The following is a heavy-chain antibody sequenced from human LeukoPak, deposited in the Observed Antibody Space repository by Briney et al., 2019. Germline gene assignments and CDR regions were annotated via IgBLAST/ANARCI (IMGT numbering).Heavy chain of an antibody. Sequence: SQTLSLSCTVSGGSISSGDYYWSWIRQPPGKGLEWIGYIYYSGSTYYNPSLKSRVSISVDTSKNQFSLKLSSVTAADTAVYYCARDLTSGLDVWGKGTTVTVSS. CDR1: GGSISSGDYY. CDR3: ARDLTSGLDV. J-gene: IGHJ6*04. D-gene: IGHD1-14*01. CDR2: IYYSGST. V-gene: IGHV4-30-4*01.